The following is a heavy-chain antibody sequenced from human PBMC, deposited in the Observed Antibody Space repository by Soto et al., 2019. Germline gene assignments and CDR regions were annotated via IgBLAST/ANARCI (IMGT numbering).Heavy chain of an antibody. CDR3: ARALNSSGWYTRPFDY. CDR1: GGSFSGYY. V-gene: IGHV4-34*01. J-gene: IGHJ4*02. D-gene: IGHD6-19*01. Sequence: SETLSLTCAVYGGSFSGYYWSWIRQPPGKGLEWIGEINHSGSTNYNPSLKSRVTISVDTSKNQFSLKLSSVTAADTAVYYCARALNSSGWYTRPFDYWGQRTLVTVSS. CDR2: INHSGST.